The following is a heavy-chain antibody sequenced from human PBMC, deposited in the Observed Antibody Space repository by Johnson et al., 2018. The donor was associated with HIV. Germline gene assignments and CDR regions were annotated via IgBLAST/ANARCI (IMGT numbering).Heavy chain of an antibody. CDR2: INWNGGRT. J-gene: IGHJ3*02. D-gene: IGHD5-12*01. CDR1: GFRFDDYG. V-gene: IGHV3-20*04. Sequence: VQLVESGGGVVRPGGSLRLSCAVAGFRFDDYGMSWVRQAPGKGLEWISTINWNGGRTGYVDSLKGRFTISRDNAKNSLYLQMDSLRPEDTAVYSCAKDLGYSGYDGDGFDIWGQGTLVTVSS. CDR3: AKDLGYSGYDGDGFDI.